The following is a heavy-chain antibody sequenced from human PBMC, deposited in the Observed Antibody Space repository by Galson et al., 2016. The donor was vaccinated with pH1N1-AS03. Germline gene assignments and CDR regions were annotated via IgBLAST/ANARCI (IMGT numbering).Heavy chain of an antibody. CDR3: VTDILPGGADV. V-gene: IGHV3-9*02. CDR2: ISWTSADI. Sequence: SLRLSCAASGFTPDASAMHWVRQAPGKGLEWVSGISWTSADIAYADAVKGRFTISRDNAKKSLYLQLNSLRADETALYYCVTDILPGGADVWGQGTTVTVSS. J-gene: IGHJ6*02. CDR1: GFTPDASA. D-gene: IGHD2-21*01.